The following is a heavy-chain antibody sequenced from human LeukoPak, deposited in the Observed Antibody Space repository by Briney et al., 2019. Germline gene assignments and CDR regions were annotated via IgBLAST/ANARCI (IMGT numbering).Heavy chain of an antibody. CDR3: ARILAAAETGDY. CDR1: GYSFTSYY. Sequence: GASVKVSCKASGYSFTSYYMHWVRQAPGQGLEWMGIINPSGGSTSYAQKFPGRVTMTRDTSTSTVYMELSSLRSEDTAVYYCARILAAAETGDYWGQGTLVTVSS. V-gene: IGHV1-46*01. J-gene: IGHJ4*02. D-gene: IGHD6-13*01. CDR2: INPSGGST.